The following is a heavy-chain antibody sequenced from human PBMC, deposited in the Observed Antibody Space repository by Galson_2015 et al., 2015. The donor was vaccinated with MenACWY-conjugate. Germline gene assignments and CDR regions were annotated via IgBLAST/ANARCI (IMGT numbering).Heavy chain of an antibody. J-gene: IGHJ3*02. D-gene: IGHD3-16*01. CDR1: GFIFNTNA. Sequence: SLRLSCAASGFIFNTNAMHWVRQAPGKGLEWVVLISYDGSNKYYADSVKGRFTISRDNSKNTLYLQMNSLRAEDTAAYYCATDLGALDIWGQGTMVTVSP. CDR2: ISYDGSNK. V-gene: IGHV3-30*04. CDR3: ATDLGALDI.